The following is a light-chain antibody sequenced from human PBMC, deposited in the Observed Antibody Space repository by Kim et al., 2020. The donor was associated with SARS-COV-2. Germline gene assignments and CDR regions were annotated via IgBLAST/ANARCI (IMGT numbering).Light chain of an antibody. Sequence: SASVRYRVNITCRASQGITNYLALFQQKPGNVPKRLIYGASSLQSGAPSRFSGSGSETEFTLTISSLQPEDSETYYCLQHYSHPYTFGQGTKLEL. CDR2: GAS. CDR3: LQHYSHPYT. CDR1: QGITNY. V-gene: IGKV1-17*03. J-gene: IGKJ2*01.